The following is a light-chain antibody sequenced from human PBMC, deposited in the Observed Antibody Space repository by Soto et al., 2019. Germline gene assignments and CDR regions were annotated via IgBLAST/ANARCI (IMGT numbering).Light chain of an antibody. V-gene: IGLV2-14*01. CDR2: DVS. J-gene: IGLJ2*01. CDR3: SSYTSSSLVV. Sequence: QSALTQPASVSGSPGQSITISCTGTSSDVGGYNYVSWYQQHPGKAPKLMIYDVSNRPSGVSNRFSGSKSGNTASLTISGLQAEDGGDYYCSSYTSSSLVVFGGGTKLPVL. CDR1: SSDVGGYNY.